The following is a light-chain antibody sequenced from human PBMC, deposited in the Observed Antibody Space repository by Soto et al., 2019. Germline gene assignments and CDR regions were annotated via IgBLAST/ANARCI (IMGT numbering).Light chain of an antibody. CDR3: QQGHNWPLT. J-gene: IGKJ2*01. CDR2: GAS. Sequence: EIVMTQSPATLSLSPGERAALSCRASQSINSELAWYQQKPGQPPRLLIYGASTRATGAPASFTGSESGSEFTLTISGLQSEDFAVYYCQQGHNWPLTFGQGTRLEI. V-gene: IGKV3-15*01. CDR1: QSINSE.